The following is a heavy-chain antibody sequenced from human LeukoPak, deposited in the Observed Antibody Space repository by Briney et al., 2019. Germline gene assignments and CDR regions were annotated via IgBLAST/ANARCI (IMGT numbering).Heavy chain of an antibody. Sequence: SETLSLTCAVCGGSLSGYYWSWIRQPPGKGLEWIGEINHSGSTNYNPSLKSRVTISVDTSKNQFSLKLSSVTAADTAVYYCARGHYDFWSGYYLFDYWGQGTLVTVSS. CDR3: ARGHYDFWSGYYLFDY. D-gene: IGHD3-3*01. V-gene: IGHV4-34*01. J-gene: IGHJ4*02. CDR1: GGSLSGYY. CDR2: INHSGST.